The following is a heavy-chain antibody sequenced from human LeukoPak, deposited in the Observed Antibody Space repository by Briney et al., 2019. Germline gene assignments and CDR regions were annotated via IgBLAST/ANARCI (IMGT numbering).Heavy chain of an antibody. D-gene: IGHD3-22*01. V-gene: IGHV3-33*01. J-gene: IGHJ4*02. CDR3: ARDYYDSSGYYFDY. CDR2: IWYDGSNK. CDR1: GFTFSSYG. Sequence: GGSLRLSCAASGFTFSSYGMHWVRQAPGKGLERVAVIWYDGSNKYYADSVKGRFTISRDNSKNTLYLQMNSLRAEDTAVYYCARDYYDSSGYYFDYWGQGTLVTVSS.